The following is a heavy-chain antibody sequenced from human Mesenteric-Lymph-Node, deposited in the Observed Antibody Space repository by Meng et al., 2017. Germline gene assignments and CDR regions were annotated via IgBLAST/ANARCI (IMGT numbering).Heavy chain of an antibody. Sequence: EGQAGESGGGLVKPGGSLRLSCAASGFTFSDYYMSWFRQAPGKGLEWVSGISHSGDGGYYADSLKGRFTISRDNSKNTLYLQMSTLRVEDTAVYYYAKDLGPGGVGATCHSWGQGTLVTVSS. CDR3: AKDLGPGGVGATCHS. J-gene: IGHJ4*02. CDR2: ISHSGDGG. D-gene: IGHD1-26*01. CDR1: GFTFSDYY. V-gene: IGHV3-23*04.